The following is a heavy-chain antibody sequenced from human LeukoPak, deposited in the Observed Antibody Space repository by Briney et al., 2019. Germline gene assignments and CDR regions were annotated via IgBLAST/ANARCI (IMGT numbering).Heavy chain of an antibody. CDR2: ISGSGSDT. V-gene: IGHV3-23*01. J-gene: IGHJ4*02. CDR1: GFTFARNT. Sequence: GGSLRLSCAASGFTFARNTMTWVRQAPGKGLEWVSSISGSGSDTYYADSGKGRFTISRDNSKNALYLEVNGLRADDTAVYYCAREQNTRGVIIIVDSWGQGTLVTVSS. D-gene: IGHD3-10*01. CDR3: AREQNTRGVIIIVDS.